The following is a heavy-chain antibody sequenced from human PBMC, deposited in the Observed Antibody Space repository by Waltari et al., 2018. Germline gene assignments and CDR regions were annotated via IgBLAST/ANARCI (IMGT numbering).Heavy chain of an antibody. Sequence: QVQLQESGPGLVKPSETLSLNCTVSGGSISSYYWSWIRPPPGKGLAWIGYIYYSGSTNYNPSLKSRVTISVDTSKNQFSLKLSSVTAADTAVYYCASVPLAYCSSTSCYEDYYMDVWGKGTTVTVSS. V-gene: IGHV4-59*01. CDR2: IYYSGST. CDR3: ASVPLAYCSSTSCYEDYYMDV. D-gene: IGHD2-2*01. CDR1: GGSISSYY. J-gene: IGHJ6*03.